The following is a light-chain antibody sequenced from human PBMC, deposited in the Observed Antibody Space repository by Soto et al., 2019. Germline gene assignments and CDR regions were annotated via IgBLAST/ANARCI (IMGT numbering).Light chain of an antibody. Sequence: DIVMTQSPDSLAVSLGERATINCKSSQTVLYSSNNKNYVAGYQQKPGQPPKLLIYWASTRESGVPDRFSGSVSGTDFTLTISSLQAEDVAVYYCQQYRTFGQGTKVEIK. CDR1: QTVLYSSNNKNY. CDR2: WAS. J-gene: IGKJ1*01. V-gene: IGKV4-1*01. CDR3: QQYRT.